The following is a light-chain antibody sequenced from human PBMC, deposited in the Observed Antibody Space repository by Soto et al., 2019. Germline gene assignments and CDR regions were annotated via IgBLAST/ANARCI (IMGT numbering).Light chain of an antibody. CDR1: QRVSSSY. V-gene: IGKV3-20*01. Sequence: XXRGTQRVSSSYLAWYQQHPGQAPSILIYGESTRATGIPXRISGSGSGTDLTLTISRLEPEDFAVFYCQXYGSMTWTXGQGTKVDI. CDR3: QXYGSMTWT. CDR2: GES. J-gene: IGKJ1*01.